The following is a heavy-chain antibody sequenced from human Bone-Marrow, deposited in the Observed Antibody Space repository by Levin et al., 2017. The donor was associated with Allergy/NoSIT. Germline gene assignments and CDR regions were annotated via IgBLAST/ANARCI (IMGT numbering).Heavy chain of an antibody. D-gene: IGHD2-2*01. J-gene: IGHJ5*02. CDR1: GGSFSGYY. V-gene: IGHV4-34*01. Sequence: SETLSLTCAVYGGSFSGYYWSWIRQPPGKGLEWIGEINHSGSTNYNPSLKSRVTISVDTSKNQFSLKLSSVTAADTAVYYCARVDIVVVPAAKKQNNSGWFDPWGQGTLVTVSS. CDR3: ARVDIVVVPAAKKQNNSGWFDP. CDR2: INHSGST.